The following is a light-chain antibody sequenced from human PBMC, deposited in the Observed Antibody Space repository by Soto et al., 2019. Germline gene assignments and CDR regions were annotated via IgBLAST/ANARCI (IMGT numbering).Light chain of an antibody. J-gene: IGKJ1*01. CDR3: QQYGSYLT. V-gene: IGKV3-20*01. CDR1: QSVISNY. Sequence: EIVLTQSPDTLSLSPGQGATRSCRASQSVISNYLAWYQQKGGQAPRLLIYAASGSATGIPDRFSGSGSGTDFTPTINRLEPEDFAVYYCQQYGSYLTFGHGTKVEIK. CDR2: AAS.